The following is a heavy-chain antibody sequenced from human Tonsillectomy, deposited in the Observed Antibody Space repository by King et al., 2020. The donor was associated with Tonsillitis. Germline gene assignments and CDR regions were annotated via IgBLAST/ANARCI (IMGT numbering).Heavy chain of an antibody. V-gene: IGHV4-34*01. J-gene: IGHJ6*02. Sequence: VQLQQWGAGLLKPSETLSLTCAVYGGSFSGYYWSWIRQPPGKGLEWIGEINHSGSTNYNPSLKSRVTISVDTSKNQFSLKLSSVTAADTAVYYFARGGIAAAGDYYYYYGMDVWGQGTTVTVSS. CDR3: ARGGIAAAGDYYYYYGMDV. CDR1: GGSFSGYY. CDR2: INHSGST. D-gene: IGHD6-13*01.